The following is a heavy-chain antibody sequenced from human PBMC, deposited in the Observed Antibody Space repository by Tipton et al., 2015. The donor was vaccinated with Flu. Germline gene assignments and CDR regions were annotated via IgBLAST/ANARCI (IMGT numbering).Heavy chain of an antibody. V-gene: IGHV5-51*03. CDR1: GYYFSNYW. Sequence: QLVQSGAEVKKPGESLTISCLGSGYYFSNYWIAWVRQVPGRGLEWMGLVHPIDSDTRYSSSFEGLVTISADKSVNTAYLHWGRLKASDTAMYFCVRSRISSLHKGWFDVWGQGTLVTVSS. D-gene: IGHD2-2*01. CDR2: VHPIDSDT. CDR3: VRSRISSLHKGWFDV. J-gene: IGHJ5*02.